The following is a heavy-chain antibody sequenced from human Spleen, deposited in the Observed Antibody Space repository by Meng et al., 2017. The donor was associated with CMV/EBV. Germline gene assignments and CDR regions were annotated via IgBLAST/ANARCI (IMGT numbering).Heavy chain of an antibody. CDR3: ARGRTDFDS. CDR1: GGSFSGYY. Sequence: SQTLSLTCAVYGGSFSGYYWSWIRQPPGKGLEWIGEINHSGSTNYNPSLKSRVTISVDTSKNQFSLKLTSVTAADTAVYYCARGRTDFDSWGQGSQVTVSS. V-gene: IGHV4-34*01. J-gene: IGHJ4*02. CDR2: INHSGST. D-gene: IGHD1-1*01.